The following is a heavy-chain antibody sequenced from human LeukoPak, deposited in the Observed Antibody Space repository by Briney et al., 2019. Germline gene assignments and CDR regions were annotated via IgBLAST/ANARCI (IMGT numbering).Heavy chain of an antibody. CDR2: IWYDGSKK. Sequence: GGSLTLSCAASGFTFSSYGMHWVRQAPGKGLEWVAVIWYDGSKKYYADSVKGRFTISRDNSKNALYLQMNSLRAEDTAVYYCARLTGEALDYWGQGTLVTVSS. CDR3: ARLTGEALDY. D-gene: IGHD1-20*01. V-gene: IGHV3-33*01. J-gene: IGHJ4*02. CDR1: GFTFSSYG.